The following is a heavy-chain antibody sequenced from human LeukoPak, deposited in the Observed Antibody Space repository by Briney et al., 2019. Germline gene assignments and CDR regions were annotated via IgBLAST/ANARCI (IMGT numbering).Heavy chain of an antibody. CDR2: ISSSGSTI. V-gene: IGHV3-48*03. CDR1: GFTFSSYE. Sequence: GGSLRLSCAASGFTFSSYEMNWVRQAPGKGLEWVSYISSSGSTIYYADSVKGRFTISRDNAKNSLYLQMNSLRAEDTALYYCARLFNFYGSGTYYPFDSWGQGALVTVSS. CDR3: ARLFNFYGSGTYYPFDS. D-gene: IGHD3-10*01. J-gene: IGHJ4*02.